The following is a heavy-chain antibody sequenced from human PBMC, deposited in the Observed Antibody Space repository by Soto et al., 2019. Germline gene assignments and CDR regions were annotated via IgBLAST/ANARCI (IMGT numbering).Heavy chain of an antibody. Sequence: PGRSLRLSCAASGFNVNSDYMNWVRQTPGKGLEWVASIYSGETTYYADSVRGRFTISSDKSKNTLYFQLSSLRIEDTAVYYCTRDGRGLGRLSLFEYWGQGVLVTVSS. J-gene: IGHJ4*02. CDR3: TRDGRGLGRLSLFEY. V-gene: IGHV3-53*01. CDR1: GFNVNSDY. D-gene: IGHD2-21*02. CDR2: IYSGETT.